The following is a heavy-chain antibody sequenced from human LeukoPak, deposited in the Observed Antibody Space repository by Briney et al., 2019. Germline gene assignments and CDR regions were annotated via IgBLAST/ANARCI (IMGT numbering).Heavy chain of an antibody. Sequence: GGSLRLSYAASGFTFASYAMSWVRQAPGKGLEWVSGISGSGGSTYYGDSVKGRFTISRDNSKNTLYLQMNSLRAEDTAVYYCAKDSIVVVIAASRGLDYWGQGTLVTVSS. D-gene: IGHD2-15*01. V-gene: IGHV3-23*01. CDR3: AKDSIVVVIAASRGLDY. J-gene: IGHJ4*02. CDR2: ISGSGGST. CDR1: GFTFASYA.